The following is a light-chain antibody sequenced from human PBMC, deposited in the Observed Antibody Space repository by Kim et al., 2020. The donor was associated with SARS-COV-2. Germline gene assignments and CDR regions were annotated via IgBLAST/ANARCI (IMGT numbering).Light chain of an antibody. CDR1: QRVSSY. CDR2: DAS. J-gene: IGKJ4*01. Sequence: SVSPGERATPSCRASQRVSSYLAWYQQKPGQAPRLLIYDASNRATGIPARFSGSGSGTDFTLTISSLEPEDFAVYYCQQRSNWPTFGGGTKVDIK. V-gene: IGKV3-11*01. CDR3: QQRSNWPT.